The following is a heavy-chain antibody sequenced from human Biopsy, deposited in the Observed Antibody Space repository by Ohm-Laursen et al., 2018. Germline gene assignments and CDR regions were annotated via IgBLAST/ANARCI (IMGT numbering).Heavy chain of an antibody. CDR2: INPNNGGT. V-gene: IGHV1-2*02. J-gene: IGHJ3*01. CDR3: ARLAYSEYRRDPLDV. Sequence: ATVKISCKASGYNFNAYYMQWVRQAPGQGLEWMGWINPNNGGTNYAHKFQGRVTMTRDTSISTAYMHLSGLTSDDTAVYYCARLAYSEYRRDPLDVWGQGTMVTVSS. D-gene: IGHD5-18*01. CDR1: GYNFNAYY.